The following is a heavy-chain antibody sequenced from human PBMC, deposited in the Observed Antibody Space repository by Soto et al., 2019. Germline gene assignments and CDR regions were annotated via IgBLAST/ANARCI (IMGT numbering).Heavy chain of an antibody. CDR1: GFTFSSYG. J-gene: IGHJ4*02. D-gene: IGHD3-3*01. V-gene: IGHV3-30*03. CDR3: AAVDFGGGYFPNDY. Sequence: QVQLVESGGGVVQPGRSLRLSCAASGFTFSSYGMHWVRQAPGKGLEWVAVISYDGSNKYYADSVKGRFTISRDNSKNTLYLQMNSLRAEDTAVYYCAAVDFGGGYFPNDYWGQGTLVTVSS. CDR2: ISYDGSNK.